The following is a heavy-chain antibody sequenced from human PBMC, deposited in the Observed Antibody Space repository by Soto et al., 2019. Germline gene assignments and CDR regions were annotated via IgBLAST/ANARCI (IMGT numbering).Heavy chain of an antibody. CDR3: ARIRGYSYGFNYYYYGMDV. V-gene: IGHV4-59*01. CDR2: IYYSGST. Sequence: TLSLTCTVSGGSISSYYWSWIRQPPGKGLEWIGYIYYSGSTNYNPSLKSRVTISVDTSKNQFSLKLSSVTAADTAVYYCARIRGYSYGFNYYYYGMDVWGQGTTVTVSS. D-gene: IGHD5-18*01. J-gene: IGHJ6*02. CDR1: GGSISSYY.